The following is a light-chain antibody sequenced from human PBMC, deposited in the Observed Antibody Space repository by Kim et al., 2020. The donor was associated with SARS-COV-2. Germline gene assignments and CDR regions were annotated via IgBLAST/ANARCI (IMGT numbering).Light chain of an antibody. CDR2: YDS. J-gene: IGLJ1*01. CDR3: QVWDTDTDHYV. Sequence: SYELTQPPSVSVAPGQTARITCGGYKIGGHSVHWYQQKAGQAPVLVIYYDSDQPSGIPERFSGSKAETTATLTISRVEAWAEADYYFQVWDTDTDHYVFGTGTKV. CDR1: KIGGHS. V-gene: IGLV3-21*01.